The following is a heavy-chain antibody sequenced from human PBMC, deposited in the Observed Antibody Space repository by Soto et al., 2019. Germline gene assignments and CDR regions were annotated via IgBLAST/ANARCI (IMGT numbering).Heavy chain of an antibody. CDR1: GGSISSGGYY. CDR2: IYYSGST. D-gene: IGHD1-1*01. J-gene: IGHJ4*02. V-gene: IGHV4-31*03. Sequence: SETLSLTCTVSGGSISSGGYYWSWIRQHPGKGLEWIGYIYYSGSTYYNPSLKSRVTISVDTSKNQFSLKLSSVTAADTAVYYCARHNTKRYFDYWGQGTLVTVSS. CDR3: ARHNTKRYFDY.